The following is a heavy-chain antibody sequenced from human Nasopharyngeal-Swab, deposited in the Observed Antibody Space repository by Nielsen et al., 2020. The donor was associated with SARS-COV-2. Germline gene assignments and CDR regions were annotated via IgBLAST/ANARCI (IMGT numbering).Heavy chain of an antibody. Sequence: ASVKVSCKASGYTFTSYAMQWVRQAPGQRLEWMGGIKAGSGKTKYSQKFQGRVTITRDTSASTAYMELSSLRSEDTAVYYCARVRHYYDSSGYYHPRSESGFTDAFDIWGQGTMVTVSS. V-gene: IGHV1-3*01. CDR1: GYTFTSYA. D-gene: IGHD3-22*01. CDR3: ARVRHYYDSSGYYHPRSESGFTDAFDI. J-gene: IGHJ3*02. CDR2: IKAGSGKT.